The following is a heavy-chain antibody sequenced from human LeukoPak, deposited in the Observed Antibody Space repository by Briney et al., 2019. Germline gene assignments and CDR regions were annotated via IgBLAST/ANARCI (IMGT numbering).Heavy chain of an antibody. CDR2: IRYDGSNK. CDR3: ARDSSRRSGLLWFGENDAFDI. Sequence: GGSLRLSCAASGFTFSSYGMHWVRQAPGKGLEWVAFIRYDGSNKYYADSVKGRFTISRDNSKNTLYLQMNSLRAEDTAVYYCARDSSRRSGLLWFGENDAFDIWGQGTMVTVSS. J-gene: IGHJ3*02. D-gene: IGHD3-10*01. CDR1: GFTFSSYG. V-gene: IGHV3-30*02.